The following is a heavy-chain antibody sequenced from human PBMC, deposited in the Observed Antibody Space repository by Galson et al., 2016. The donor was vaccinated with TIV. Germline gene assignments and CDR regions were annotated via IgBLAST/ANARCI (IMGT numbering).Heavy chain of an antibody. J-gene: IGHJ4*02. CDR2: MYPADSDI. V-gene: IGHV5-51*03. D-gene: IGHD5-18*01. Sequence: QSGAEVKKPGESLKISCQVSRYSFTSNWIAWVRQMPGKGLEWMGIMYPADSDIRYSPSFQGQVTMSADESISTAYLQWSSLKASDSAIYFCARAPGYSGYSYGYFDYWAQGILVTVSS. CDR3: ARAPGYSGYSYGYFDY. CDR1: RYSFTSNW.